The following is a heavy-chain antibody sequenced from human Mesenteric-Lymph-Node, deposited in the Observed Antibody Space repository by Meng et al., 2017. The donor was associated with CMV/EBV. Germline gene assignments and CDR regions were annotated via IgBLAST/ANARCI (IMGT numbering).Heavy chain of an antibody. CDR1: GGSISSDGYY. J-gene: IGHJ4*02. V-gene: IGHV4-31*02. CDR2: IYYRGST. D-gene: IGHD4-11*01. CDR3: ARARTIVTTHVDY. Sequence: TVSGGSISSDGYYWSWVRQHPGKGLEWIGYIYYRGSTYYNPSLKSRISISVDTSKNQFSLNLNSVTAADTAMYYCARARTIVTTHVDYWGQGTLVTVSS.